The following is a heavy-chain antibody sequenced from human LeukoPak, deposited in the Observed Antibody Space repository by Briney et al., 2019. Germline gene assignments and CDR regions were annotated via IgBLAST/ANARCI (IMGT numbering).Heavy chain of an antibody. CDR1: GGTFSSYA. J-gene: IGHJ5*02. V-gene: IGHV1-69*04. Sequence: ASVKVSCKASGGTFSSYAISWVRQAPGQGLEWMGRIIPILGIANYAQKFQGRVTITADKSTSTAYMELSSLRSEDTAVYYCAITRAAQYYYGSGSMTFDPWGQGTLVTVSS. D-gene: IGHD3-10*01. CDR3: AITRAAQYYYGSGSMTFDP. CDR2: IIPILGIA.